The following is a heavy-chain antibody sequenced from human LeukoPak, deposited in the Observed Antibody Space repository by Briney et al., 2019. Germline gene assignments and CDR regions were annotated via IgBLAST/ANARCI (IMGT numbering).Heavy chain of an antibody. CDR3: ARGGIITSYAFEI. Sequence: KPGGSLRLSCAASGFTFSTYAISWVRQAPGKGLEWVSCISSTSNYIFYADSVRGRFTISRDNAKNSLYLQMDSLRAEDTAVYYCARGGIITSYAFEIWGQGAMVTVSS. CDR1: GFTFSTYA. V-gene: IGHV3-21*01. CDR2: ISSTSNYI. J-gene: IGHJ3*02. D-gene: IGHD1-26*01.